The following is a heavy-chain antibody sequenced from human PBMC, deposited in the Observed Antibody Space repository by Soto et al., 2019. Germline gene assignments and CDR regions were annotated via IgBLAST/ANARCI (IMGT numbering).Heavy chain of an antibody. Sequence: ASVKVSCKASGYMFTNYDINWVRQAPGQGLEWMGGIITYTGNTNYAQKLQGRVTMTTDTSTSTAYMELRSLRSDDTAVYYCARGYYYGSGRPTPGGMDVWGQGTTVTVSS. CDR2: IITYTGNT. CDR1: GYMFTNYD. D-gene: IGHD3-10*01. J-gene: IGHJ6*02. V-gene: IGHV1-18*01. CDR3: ARGYYYGSGRPTPGGMDV.